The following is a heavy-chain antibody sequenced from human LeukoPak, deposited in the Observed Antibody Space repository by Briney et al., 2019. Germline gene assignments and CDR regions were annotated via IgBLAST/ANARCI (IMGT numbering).Heavy chain of an antibody. CDR3: ARDLNLPEAFDL. Sequence: PGGSLRLSCAAAGFTFSAYGMHWVRQAPGKGLEWVAVVWYDGNNKYYKDSVKGRFTISRDNWKNTLYLQMNSLRAEDTAVYYCARDLNLPEAFDLWGQGTMVTVSS. V-gene: IGHV3-33*01. CDR1: GFTFSAYG. CDR2: VWYDGNNK. J-gene: IGHJ3*01.